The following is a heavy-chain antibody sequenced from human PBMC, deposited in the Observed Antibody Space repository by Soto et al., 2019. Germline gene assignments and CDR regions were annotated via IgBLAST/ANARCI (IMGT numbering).Heavy chain of an antibody. V-gene: IGHV4-31*03. CDR1: GGSISSDDFF. CDR3: ARDEAHGSGLSGGMDV. CDR2: IYHSGTT. D-gene: IGHD3-10*01. J-gene: IGHJ6*02. Sequence: QVQLQESGPGLVKPSETLSLSCNVSGGSISSDDFFWSWVRQHPARGLEWIGYIYHSGTTYYNPSLQSRITISVDTSKNQFSLKLRSVTAADTAVYFCARDEAHGSGLSGGMDVWGQGTAGTVS.